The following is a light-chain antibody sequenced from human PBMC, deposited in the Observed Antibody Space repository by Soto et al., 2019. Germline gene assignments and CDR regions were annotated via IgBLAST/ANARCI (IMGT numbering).Light chain of an antibody. J-gene: IGKJ1*01. CDR1: QSISSY. CDR2: AAS. V-gene: IGKV1-39*01. Sequence: DIQMTQSPSSLSASVGDRVTITCRASQSISSYLNWYQQKPGKAPKLLIYAASSLQSEVPSRFSGSVAGTDFTLTISSLQPEDFATYYCQQSSRTPWTFGQGPKVEIK. CDR3: QQSSRTPWT.